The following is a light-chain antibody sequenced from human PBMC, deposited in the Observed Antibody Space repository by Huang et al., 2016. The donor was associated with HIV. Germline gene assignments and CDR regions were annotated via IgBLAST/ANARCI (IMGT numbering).Light chain of an antibody. Sequence: IVMTQSPVTLSVSPGERAALSCRAGQSIKSNLAWYQQKPGQAPRLLSYGASTRATGVPARFSGSGSGTEFTRTINNLQSDDFAVYYCQQYDYWPPVTFGQGTKV. CDR2: GAS. CDR1: QSIKSN. J-gene: IGKJ1*01. CDR3: QQYDYWPPVT. V-gene: IGKV3-15*01.